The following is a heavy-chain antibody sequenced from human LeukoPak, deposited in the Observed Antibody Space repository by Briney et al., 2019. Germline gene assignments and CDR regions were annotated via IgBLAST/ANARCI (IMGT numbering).Heavy chain of an antibody. CDR1: GGTFIDYA. D-gene: IGHD5-18*01. CDR3: ARCSSEYSYGYGLH. J-gene: IGHJ4*02. Sequence: SVKVSCKGSGGTFIDYAISWVRQAPGQGLEWMGRITPIFGIANYAQKFQGRVTITTDESTSTAYMELSSLRSEDTAVYYCARCSSEYSYGYGLHWGQGTLVTVSS. CDR2: ITPIFGIA. V-gene: IGHV1-69*05.